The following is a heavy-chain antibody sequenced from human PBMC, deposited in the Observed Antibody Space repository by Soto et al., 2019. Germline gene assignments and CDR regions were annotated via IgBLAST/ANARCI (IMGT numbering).Heavy chain of an antibody. CDR1: GFTLSSYT. J-gene: IGHJ6*02. D-gene: IGHD3-10*01. V-gene: IGHV3-23*01. Sequence: PXGSLRLNCAASGFTLSSYTMSWVRQAPGKGLDWVSGISNSGVSTYYADSVKGRFTISRDDSKNTLLLQMNSLRDDDTAVYYCAKSGMKIYGSGSGSYYYYALDVWGQGTTVTVSS. CDR2: ISNSGVST. CDR3: AKSGMKIYGSGSGSYYYYALDV.